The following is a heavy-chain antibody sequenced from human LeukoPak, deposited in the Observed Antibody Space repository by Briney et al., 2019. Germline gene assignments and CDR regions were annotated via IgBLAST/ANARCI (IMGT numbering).Heavy chain of an antibody. CDR2: IYPGDSDT. D-gene: IGHD2-2*01. J-gene: IGHJ5*02. CDR3: ARGALPAANWFDP. CDR1: GYSFTSYW. V-gene: IGHV5-51*01. Sequence: GESLKISCKGSGYSFTSYWIAWVRQMPGKGLELMGIIYPGDSDTRYSPSFQGQVTISADKSISTAYLQWSSLKASDTAMYYCARGALPAANWFDPWGQGTLVTVSS.